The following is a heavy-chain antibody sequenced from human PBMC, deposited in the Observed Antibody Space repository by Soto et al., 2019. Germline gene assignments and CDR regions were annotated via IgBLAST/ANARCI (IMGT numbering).Heavy chain of an antibody. D-gene: IGHD6-19*01. CDR3: AGRITVAGTLAY. CDR1: GLTFSSYA. V-gene: IGHV3-23*01. J-gene: IGHJ4*02. CDR2: ISGSGGST. Sequence: HPGGSLRLSCAASGLTFSSYAMSWVRQAPGKGLEWVSAISGSGGSTFYVDSVKGRFTISRDNSKNTLFLQMSSLRAEDTAVYYCAGRITVAGTLAYWGQGTLVTVSS.